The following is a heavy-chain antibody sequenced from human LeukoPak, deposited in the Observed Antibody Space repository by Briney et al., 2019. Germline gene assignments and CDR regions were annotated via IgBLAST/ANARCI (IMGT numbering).Heavy chain of an antibody. CDR1: GFTFSDYY. D-gene: IGHD6-13*01. J-gene: IGHJ4*02. V-gene: IGHV3-11*03. Sequence: GGSLRLSCAASGFTFSDYYMSWIRQAPGKGLEWVSYIRSSSSYTNYADSVKGRFTISRDNAKNSLYLQMNSLRAEDTAVYYRATKEGYSSSWPVGVDYWGQGTLVTVSS. CDR3: ATKEGYSSSWPVGVDY. CDR2: IRSSSSYT.